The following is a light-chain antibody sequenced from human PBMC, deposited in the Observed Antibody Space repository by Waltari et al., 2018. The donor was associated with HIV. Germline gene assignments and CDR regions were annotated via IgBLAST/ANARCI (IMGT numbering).Light chain of an antibody. CDR3: QQRNNWPPSVT. J-gene: IGKJ4*01. CDR2: DAS. Sequence: EIVLTQSPGTLTLSPGEGATLTCRARPGVSRYVAWYQHKPGQAPSLLIYDASKGATGIPARFSGSGSGTYFTLTISSLEPEDFAVYYCQQRNNWPPSVTFGGGTRVEI. V-gene: IGKV3-11*01. CDR1: PGVSRY.